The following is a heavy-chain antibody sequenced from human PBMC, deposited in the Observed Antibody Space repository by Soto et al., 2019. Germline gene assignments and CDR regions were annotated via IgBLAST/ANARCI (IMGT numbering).Heavy chain of an antibody. J-gene: IGHJ5*02. CDR2: IYWDDDK. Sequence: QITLKESGPTLVKPTQTLTLTCTFSGFSLRTSGVGVGWIRQPPVKALEWLALIYWDDDKRYSPSLKSRLTFNYDTFNYQLVLTMSNMYPLETSTYSCAHKRGYYDFWSGYAPWGQRTLVT. D-gene: IGHD3-3*01. CDR3: AHKRGYYDFWSGYAP. V-gene: IGHV2-5*02. CDR1: GFSLRTSGVG.